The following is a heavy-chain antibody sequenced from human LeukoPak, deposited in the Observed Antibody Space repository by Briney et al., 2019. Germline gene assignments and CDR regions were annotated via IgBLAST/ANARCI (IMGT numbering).Heavy chain of an antibody. D-gene: IGHD6-13*01. CDR2: ITNKRDGGTT. CDR1: GFTFSTAW. J-gene: IGHJ4*02. V-gene: IGHV3-15*01. Sequence: GSLRLSCAASGFTFSTAWMNWVRQAPGKGLELVGLITNKRDGGTTTYAAPVKDRFVTSRDDSKNTLYLQLNSLKTDDTAVYYCTTGYSNTWHDHYWGQGTLVTVSS. CDR3: TTGYSNTWHDHY.